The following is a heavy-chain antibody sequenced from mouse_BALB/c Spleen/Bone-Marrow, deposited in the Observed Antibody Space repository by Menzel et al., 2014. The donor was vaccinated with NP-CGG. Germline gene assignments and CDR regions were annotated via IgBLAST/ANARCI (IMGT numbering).Heavy chain of an antibody. CDR3: ARYGGRSYDGFAY. D-gene: IGHD2-12*01. CDR1: GYTFTIYW. J-gene: IGHJ3*01. V-gene: IGHV1-7*01. CDR2: INPSTGYT. Sequence: VHLQQSGAELAKPGASVKMSCKASGYTFTIYWMHWVKQRPGQGLEWIGYINPSTGYTEYNQKFKDKATLTADKSSSTAYMQLSSLTSEDSAVYYCARYGGRSYDGFAYWGQGTLVTVSA.